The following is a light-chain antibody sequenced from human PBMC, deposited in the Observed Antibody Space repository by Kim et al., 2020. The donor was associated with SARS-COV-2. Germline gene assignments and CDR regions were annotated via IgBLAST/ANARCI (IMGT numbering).Light chain of an antibody. CDR1: HIVSSDY. CDR3: QQYGSSLYT. V-gene: IGKV3-20*01. Sequence: SPGERATLYCRASHIVSSDYVAWFQQKPGQPPRLLIYGASNRATGIPDRCSGSGSGADFTLTISRLEPEDFALYFCQQYGSSLYTFGQGTKLEI. J-gene: IGKJ2*01. CDR2: GAS.